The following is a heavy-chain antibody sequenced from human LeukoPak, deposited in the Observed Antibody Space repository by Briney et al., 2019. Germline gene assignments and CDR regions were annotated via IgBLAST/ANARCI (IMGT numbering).Heavy chain of an antibody. CDR3: ARDLYSSGDY. CDR2: INSDGSYT. CDR1: GFSFSVYW. V-gene: IGHV3-74*01. D-gene: IGHD6-19*01. J-gene: IGHJ4*02. Sequence: GGSLRLSCAASGFSFSVYWMHWVRQAPGRGLVWVSRINSDGSYTTYADSVKGRFTISRDNAKNTLYLQMNSLRAEDTAVYYCARDLYSSGDYWGQGTLVTVSS.